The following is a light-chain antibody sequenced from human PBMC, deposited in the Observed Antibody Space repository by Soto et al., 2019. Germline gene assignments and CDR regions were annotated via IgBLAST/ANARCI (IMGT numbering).Light chain of an antibody. J-gene: IGKJ1*01. V-gene: IGKV1-5*03. CDR3: QQYNDYSWT. Sequence: DIQMTQSPSTLSASVGDSVSINCRASQSISAWLAWYQQKPGKAPRLLIYKASTLEIGVPSRFSGSGSGTEFTLTISSLQPDDFAIYYCQQYNDYSWTFGQGTKVDLK. CDR1: QSISAW. CDR2: KAS.